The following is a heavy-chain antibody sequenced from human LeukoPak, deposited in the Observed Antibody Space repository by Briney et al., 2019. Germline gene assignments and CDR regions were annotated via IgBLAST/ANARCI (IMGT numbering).Heavy chain of an antibody. D-gene: IGHD3-22*01. V-gene: IGHV3-9*01. CDR2: ISWNSGNI. J-gene: IGHJ4*02. CDR3: ARVLHKRNYDSGVYYGY. Sequence: GRSLRLSCAASGFTFNDYAMHWVRQAPGKGLEWVSGISWNSGNIGYADSVKGRFTISRDNAKNSLYLQMNSLRAEDTAVYYCARVLHKRNYDSGVYYGYWGQGTLVTVSS. CDR1: GFTFNDYA.